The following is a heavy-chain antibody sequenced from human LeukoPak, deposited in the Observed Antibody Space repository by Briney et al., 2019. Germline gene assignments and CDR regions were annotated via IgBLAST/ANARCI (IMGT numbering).Heavy chain of an antibody. V-gene: IGHV3-7*01. CDR3: ARDDGGYCSSTSCYLGWFDP. J-gene: IGHJ5*02. CDR1: GFTTHYW. D-gene: IGHD2-2*03. CDR2: IDRDGRVQ. Sequence: GGSLRLSWTASGFTTHYWLNWVRQSPGKGLEWVANIDRDGRVQHYVDSVEGRFTISRDNAKNSLYLQMNSLRAEDTAVYYCARDDGGYCSSTSCYLGWFDPWGQGTLVTVSS.